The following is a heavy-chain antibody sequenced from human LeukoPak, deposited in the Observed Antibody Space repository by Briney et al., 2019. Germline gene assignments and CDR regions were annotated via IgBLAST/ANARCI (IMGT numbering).Heavy chain of an antibody. CDR1: GYTFTGYY. D-gene: IGHD2-2*01. V-gene: IGHV1-2*02. Sequence: ASVKVSCKASGYTFTGYYMHWVRQAPGQGLEWMGWINPNSGGTNYAQKFQGRVTMTRDTSISTAYMELSRLRSDDTAVYYCARRYCSSTSCYFDDAFDIWGQGTMVTVSS. J-gene: IGHJ3*02. CDR3: ARRYCSSTSCYFDDAFDI. CDR2: INPNSGGT.